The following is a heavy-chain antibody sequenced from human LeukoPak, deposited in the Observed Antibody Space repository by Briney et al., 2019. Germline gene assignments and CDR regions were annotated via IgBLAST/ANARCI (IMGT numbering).Heavy chain of an antibody. Sequence: GGSLRLSCAASGFTFSTYAMNWVRQAPGKGLDWVSSISSSSSYIYYADSVKGRFTISRDNAKNSLYLQMNSLRAEDTAVYYCARDFVVGYYYGMDVWGQGTTVTVSS. CDR2: ISSSSSYI. D-gene: IGHD2-21*01. J-gene: IGHJ6*02. CDR3: ARDFVVGYYYGMDV. V-gene: IGHV3-21*01. CDR1: GFTFSTYA.